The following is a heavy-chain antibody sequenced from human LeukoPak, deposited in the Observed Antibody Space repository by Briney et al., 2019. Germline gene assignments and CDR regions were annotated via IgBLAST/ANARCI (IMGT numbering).Heavy chain of an antibody. Sequence: GGSLRLSCAASGFTFSSYAMHWVRQAPGRGLEYVSAISSNGGSTYYANSVKGRFTISRDNSKNTLYLQMGSLRAEDMAVYYCARALQIVGWLADYWGQGTLVTVSS. V-gene: IGHV3-64*01. D-gene: IGHD3-22*01. J-gene: IGHJ4*02. CDR3: ARALQIVGWLADY. CDR1: GFTFSSYA. CDR2: ISSNGGST.